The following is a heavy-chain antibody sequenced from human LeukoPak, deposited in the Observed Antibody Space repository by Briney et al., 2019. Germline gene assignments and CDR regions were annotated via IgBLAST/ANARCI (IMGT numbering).Heavy chain of an antibody. V-gene: IGHV3-23*01. J-gene: IGHJ4*02. Sequence: GGSLRLSCAASGFTFSSYAMSWVRQAPGKGLEWVSAISGSGGSTYYADSVKGRFTISRDNSKNTLYLQMNSLRAEDTAVYHCAKQYSSSWHYFDYWGQGTLVTVSS. CDR1: GFTFSSYA. CDR3: AKQYSSSWHYFDY. D-gene: IGHD6-13*01. CDR2: ISGSGGST.